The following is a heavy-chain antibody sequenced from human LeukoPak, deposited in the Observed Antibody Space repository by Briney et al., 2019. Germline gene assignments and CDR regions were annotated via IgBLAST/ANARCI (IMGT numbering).Heavy chain of an antibody. CDR1: GYTFTSYG. J-gene: IGHJ4*02. CDR2: ISAYNGNT. V-gene: IGHV1-18*01. CDR3: ARASITMIVVVPHDY. Sequence: VASVKVSCKDSGYTFTSYGINWVRQAPGQGLEWMGWISAYNGNTNYAQKLQGRVTMTTDTSTSTAYMELRSLRSDDTAVYYCARASITMIVVVPHDYWGQGPLVTVSS. D-gene: IGHD3-22*01.